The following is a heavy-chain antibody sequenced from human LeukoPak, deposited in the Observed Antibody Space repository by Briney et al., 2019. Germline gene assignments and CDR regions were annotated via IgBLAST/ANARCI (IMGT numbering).Heavy chain of an antibody. J-gene: IGHJ5*02. CDR2: IYHSGST. D-gene: IGHD3-22*01. CDR3: ARERYYDSSGHNWFDP. Sequence: PSETLSLTCTVSGGSISSGGYYWSWIRQPPGKGLEWIGYIYHSGSTYYNPSLKSRVTISVDRSKNQFSLKLSSVTAADTAVYYCARERYYDSSGHNWFDPWGQGTLVTVSS. CDR1: GGSISSGGYY. V-gene: IGHV4-30-2*01.